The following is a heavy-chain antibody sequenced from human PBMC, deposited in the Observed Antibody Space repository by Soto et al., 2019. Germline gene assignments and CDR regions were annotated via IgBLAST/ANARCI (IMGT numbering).Heavy chain of an antibody. J-gene: IGHJ6*03. CDR1: GGSISSGGYY. V-gene: IGHV4-31*03. Sequence: SETLSLTCTVSGGSISSGGYYWSWIRQHPGKGLEWIGYIYYSGSTYYNPSLKSRVTISVDTSKNQFSLKLSSVTAADTAVYYCARSAEPHFGVVIWVADYYYYMDVWGKGTTVTVSS. D-gene: IGHD3-3*01. CDR2: IYYSGST. CDR3: ARSAEPHFGVVIWVADYYYYMDV.